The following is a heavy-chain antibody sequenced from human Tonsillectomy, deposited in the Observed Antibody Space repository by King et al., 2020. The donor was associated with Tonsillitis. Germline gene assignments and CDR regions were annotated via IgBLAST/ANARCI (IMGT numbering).Heavy chain of an antibody. V-gene: IGHV4-59*01. J-gene: IGHJ3*02. CDR1: GGSISSYY. D-gene: IGHD3-22*01. CDR2: IYYSGST. Sequence: VQLQESGPGLVKPSETLSLTCTVSGGSISSYYWSWIRQPPGKGLEWIGYIYYSGSTNYNPSLKSRVTLSVDTSKNQFSLKLSSVTAADTAVYYFARDWDFYDSSEGHAFDIWGQGTMVTVSS. CDR3: ARDWDFYDSSEGHAFDI.